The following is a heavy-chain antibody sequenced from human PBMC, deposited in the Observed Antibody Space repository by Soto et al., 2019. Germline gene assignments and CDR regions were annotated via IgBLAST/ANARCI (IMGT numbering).Heavy chain of an antibody. D-gene: IGHD2-8*02. J-gene: IGHJ2*01. V-gene: IGHV3-21*01. Sequence: LSCTASGFTFDTYTMSWLRQAPGRGLEWVSSISATTTYKYYAASVEGRFTISRDNAKNSLYLQTNSLGAEDTAVYYCARGSASKSGHLWYFDLWGRGTLVTVSS. CDR1: GFTFDTYT. CDR2: ISATTTYK. CDR3: ARGSASKSGHLWYFDL.